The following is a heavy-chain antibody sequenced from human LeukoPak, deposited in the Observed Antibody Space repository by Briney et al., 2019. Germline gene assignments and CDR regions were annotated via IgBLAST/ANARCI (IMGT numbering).Heavy chain of an antibody. CDR3: ARYYYDSSGYPYYFDY. CDR1: GFTFSSYS. CDR2: IYSGGST. V-gene: IGHV3-53*01. D-gene: IGHD3-22*01. Sequence: GGSLRLSCAASGFTFSSYSMNWVRQAPGKGLEWVSVIYSGGSTYYADSVKGRFTISRDNSKNTVYLQMNSLRAEGTAMYCCARYYYDSSGYPYYFDYWGQGTLVIVSS. J-gene: IGHJ4*02.